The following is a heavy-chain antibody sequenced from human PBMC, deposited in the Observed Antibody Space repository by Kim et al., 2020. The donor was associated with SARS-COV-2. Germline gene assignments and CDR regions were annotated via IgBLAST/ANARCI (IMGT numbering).Heavy chain of an antibody. J-gene: IGHJ4*02. CDR2: N. V-gene: IGHV4-31*02. D-gene: IGHD3-16*01. Sequence: NYYHPSLKSRVTISVDTSKNQFSLKLSSVTAADTAVYYCARGDTGIIFDYWGQGTLVTVSS. CDR3: ARGDTGIIFDY.